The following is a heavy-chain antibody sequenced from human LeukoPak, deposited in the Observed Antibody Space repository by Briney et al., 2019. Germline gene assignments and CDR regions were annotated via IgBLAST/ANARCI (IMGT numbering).Heavy chain of an antibody. CDR2: ISYDGSNK. V-gene: IGHV3-30*03. J-gene: IGHJ6*03. CDR3: ARGRGKYCSSTSCSYYYYYYMDV. D-gene: IGHD2-2*01. Sequence: GGSLRLSCAASGFTFSSYGMHWVRQAPGKGLEWVAVISYDGSNKYYADSVKGRFTISRDNSKNTLYLQMNSLRAEDTAVYYCARGRGKYCSSTSCSYYYYYYMDVWGKGTTVTVSS. CDR1: GFTFSSYG.